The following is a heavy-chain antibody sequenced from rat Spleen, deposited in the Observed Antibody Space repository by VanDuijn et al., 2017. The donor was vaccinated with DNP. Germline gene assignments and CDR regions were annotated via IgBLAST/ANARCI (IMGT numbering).Heavy chain of an antibody. CDR2: IGYDGSRI. D-gene: IGHD1-12*02. CDR1: GFTFSNYD. V-gene: IGHV5-29*01. Sequence: EVQLVESAGGLVQPGRSLKLSCAASGFTFSNYDMAWVRQAPTKGLEWVASIGYDGSRIYYRDSVKGRFTISRDNAKSTLYLQMDSLRSEDTATYYCARHGNGTYYYDYWGQGVMVTVSS. CDR3: ARHGNGTYYYDY. J-gene: IGHJ2*01.